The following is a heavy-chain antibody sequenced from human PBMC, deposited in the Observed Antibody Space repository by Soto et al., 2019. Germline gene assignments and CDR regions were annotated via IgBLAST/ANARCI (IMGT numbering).Heavy chain of an antibody. D-gene: IGHD1-20*01. J-gene: IGHJ5*02. CDR3: ARGADNSYNWFDP. Sequence: PSETLSLTCTVSGGSISSGGFYWNWLRRQPGNGLEWIGYISDSGSTYYNLSLRSRLTLLVDTSRNQFSLRLNSVTAADTALYYCARGADNSYNWFDPWGQGILVTVSS. V-gene: IGHV4-31*03. CDR2: ISDSGST. CDR1: GGSISSGGFY.